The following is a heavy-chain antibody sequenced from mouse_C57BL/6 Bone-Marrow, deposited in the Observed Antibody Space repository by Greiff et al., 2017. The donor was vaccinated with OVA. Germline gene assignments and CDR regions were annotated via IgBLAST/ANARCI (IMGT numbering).Heavy chain of an antibody. V-gene: IGHV2-6*03. CDR2: IWSDGST. D-gene: IGHD1-1*01. Sequence: QVQLKESGPGLVAPSQSLSITCTVSGFSLTSYGVHWVRQPPGKGLEWLVVIWSDGSTTYNSALKSRLSISKDNSKSQVFLKMNSLQTDDTAMYYCARLGYYGSSYAWYFDVWGTGTTVTVSS. CDR3: ARLGYYGSSYAWYFDV. J-gene: IGHJ1*03. CDR1: GFSLTSYG.